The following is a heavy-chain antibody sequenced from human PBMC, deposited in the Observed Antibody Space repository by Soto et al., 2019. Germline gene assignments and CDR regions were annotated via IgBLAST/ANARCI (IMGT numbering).Heavy chain of an antibody. Sequence: ASVKVSCKASGYRFTSYGIGWVRQAPGQGLEWMRWINAYNGNTNYAQNLQGRVTLTTDTSTSTAYMELRSLRSNDTAEYYCAMVDVYVTPSPQGVWGQGTTVPVSS. CDR2: INAYNGNT. V-gene: IGHV1-18*01. CDR3: AMVDVYVTPSPQGV. J-gene: IGHJ6*02. CDR1: GYRFTSYG. D-gene: IGHD3-16*01.